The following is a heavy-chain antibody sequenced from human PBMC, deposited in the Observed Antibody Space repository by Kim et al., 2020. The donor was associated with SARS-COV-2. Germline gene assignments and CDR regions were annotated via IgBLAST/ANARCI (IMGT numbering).Heavy chain of an antibody. CDR1: GFTFSDYY. V-gene: IGHV3-11*01. CDR3: ASSLQCSAITMVRAPCLGP. D-gene: IGHD3-10*01. CDR2: ISSSGSTI. Sequence: GGSLRLSCAASGFTFSDYYMSWIRQAPGKGLEWVSYISSSGSTIYYADSVKGRFTISRDNAKNSLYLQMNSLRAEDTAVYYCASSLQCSAITMVRAPCLGPWGQGTLVTVSS. J-gene: IGHJ5*02.